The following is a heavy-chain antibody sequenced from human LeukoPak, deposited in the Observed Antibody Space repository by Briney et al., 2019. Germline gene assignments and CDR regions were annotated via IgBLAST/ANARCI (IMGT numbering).Heavy chain of an antibody. V-gene: IGHV4-59*01. D-gene: IGHD6-13*01. Sequence: SETLSLTCTVSGGSISSYYWSWIRQPPGKGLEWIGYIYYSGSTNYNPSLKGRVTISVDTSKNQFSLKLSSVTAADTAVYYCARVGRGIAAAGSWFDPWGQGTLVTVSS. CDR2: IYYSGST. J-gene: IGHJ5*02. CDR1: GGSISSYY. CDR3: ARVGRGIAAAGSWFDP.